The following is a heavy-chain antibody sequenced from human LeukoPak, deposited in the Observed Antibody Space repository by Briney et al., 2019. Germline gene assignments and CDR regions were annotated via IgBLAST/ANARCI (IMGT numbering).Heavy chain of an antibody. Sequence: SETLSLTCAVSGYSISSGYYWGWIRQPPGEGLEWIGSIYHSGSTYYNPSLQSRVTISVDTSKNQFSLKLSSVTAADTAVYYCARRLEYSSGWYGNDAFDIWGQGTMVTVSS. D-gene: IGHD6-19*01. V-gene: IGHV4-38-2*01. J-gene: IGHJ3*02. CDR2: IYHSGST. CDR1: GYSISSGYY. CDR3: ARRLEYSSGWYGNDAFDI.